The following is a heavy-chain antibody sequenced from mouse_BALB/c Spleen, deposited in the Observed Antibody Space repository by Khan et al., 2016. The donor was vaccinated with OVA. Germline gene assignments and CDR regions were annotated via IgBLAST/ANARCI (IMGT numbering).Heavy chain of an antibody. Sequence: QIQLVQSGPELRKPGETVKISCRASGYTFTNYGMNWVKQSPGKALKWMGWINTYTGEPTYADDFKGRFAFSLETSASTAYLQINNLKNEESATYFCARPPHFSYPLGYWGQGTAVTVSS. J-gene: IGHJ4*01. V-gene: IGHV9-3-1*01. CDR2: INTYTGEP. CDR3: ARPPHFSYPLGY. CDR1: GYTFTNYG.